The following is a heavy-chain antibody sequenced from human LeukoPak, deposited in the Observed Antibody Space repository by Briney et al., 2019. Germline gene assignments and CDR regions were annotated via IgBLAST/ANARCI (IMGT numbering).Heavy chain of an antibody. V-gene: IGHV1-2*02. J-gene: IGHJ4*02. CDR3: ARGTTLELELPDY. D-gene: IGHD1-7*01. CDR2: INPNSGGT. CDR1: GYTFTGYY. Sequence: ASVKVSCKASGYTFTGYYMHWVRQAPGQGLEWMGWINPNSGGTNYAQKFQGRVTMTRDTSINTAYMELSRLRSDDTAVYYCARGTTLELELPDYWGQGTLVTVSS.